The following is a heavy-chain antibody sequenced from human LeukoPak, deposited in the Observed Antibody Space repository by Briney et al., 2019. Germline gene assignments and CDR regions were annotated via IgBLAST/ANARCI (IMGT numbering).Heavy chain of an antibody. J-gene: IGHJ3*01. Sequence: KNGESLKISCQASGYSFMTYWIGWVRQMPGKGLEWMAIIYPGDSDTKYNPSFQDQVTISADKSINTAYLHWRSLKASDTAMYYCARLSMIDTFDVWGLGTVVTVSS. D-gene: IGHD3-22*01. CDR2: IYPGDSDT. CDR3: ARLSMIDTFDV. V-gene: IGHV5-51*01. CDR1: GYSFMTYW.